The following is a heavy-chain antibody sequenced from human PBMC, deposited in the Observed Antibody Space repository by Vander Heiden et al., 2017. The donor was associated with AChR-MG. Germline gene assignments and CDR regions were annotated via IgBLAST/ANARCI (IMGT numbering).Heavy chain of an antibody. Sequence: QVQLQESGPGLVRPSGTLSLICAVSGASISSSPWWSWVRQPPGKGLEWIGEIYHGGTTNYNPSLKGRVTMSVDTSKNQFSLKLSSVTAADTAVYYCSTYHYGSDRLYFDYWGQGTLVTVSS. CDR1: GASISSSPW. J-gene: IGHJ4*02. CDR3: STYHYGSDRLYFDY. CDR2: IYHGGTT. D-gene: IGHD3-10*01. V-gene: IGHV4-4*02.